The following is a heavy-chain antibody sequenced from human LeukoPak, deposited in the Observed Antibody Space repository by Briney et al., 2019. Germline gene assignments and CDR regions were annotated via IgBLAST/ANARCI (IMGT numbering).Heavy chain of an antibody. J-gene: IGHJ4*02. CDR2: IRYDGSNK. D-gene: IGHD3-22*01. V-gene: IGHV3-30*02. Sequence: GGSLRLSCAASGFTFSSYGMHWVRQAPGKGLEWVAFIRYDGSNKYYADSVKGRFTISRDNSKNTLYLQMNSLRAEDTAVYYCARDWGYHYDSSDYGGYYFDSWGQGTLVTVSS. CDR1: GFTFSSYG. CDR3: ARDWGYHYDSSDYGGYYFDS.